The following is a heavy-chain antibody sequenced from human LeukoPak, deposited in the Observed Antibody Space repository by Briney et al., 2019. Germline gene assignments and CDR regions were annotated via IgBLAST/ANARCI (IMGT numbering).Heavy chain of an antibody. J-gene: IGHJ3*02. D-gene: IGHD6-19*01. CDR2: INHSGST. CDR3: ASEVYSSGYDAFDI. CDR1: GGSFSGYY. Sequence: SETLSLTCAVYGGSFSGYYWSWIRQPPGKGLEWIGEINHSGSTNYNPSLKSRVTISVDTSKNQFSLKLSSVTAADTAVYYCASEVYSSGYDAFDIWGQGTTVTVSS. V-gene: IGHV4-34*01.